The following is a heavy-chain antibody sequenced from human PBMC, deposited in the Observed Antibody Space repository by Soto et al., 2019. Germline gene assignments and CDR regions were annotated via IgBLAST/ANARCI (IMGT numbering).Heavy chain of an antibody. V-gene: IGHV3-23*01. Sequence: GGSLRLSCAASGFTFSSYAMSWVRHAPGKGLEWVSAISGSGGSTYYADSVKGRFTISRDNSKNTLYLQMNSLRAEDTAVSYCAKVPVVYSGYDYGANFAYWGQGTLVTVSS. CDR3: AKVPVVYSGYDYGANFAY. D-gene: IGHD5-12*01. J-gene: IGHJ4*02. CDR1: GFTFSSYA. CDR2: ISGSGGST.